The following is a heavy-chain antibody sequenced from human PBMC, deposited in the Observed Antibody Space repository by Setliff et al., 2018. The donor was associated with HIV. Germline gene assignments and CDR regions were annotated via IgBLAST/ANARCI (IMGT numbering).Heavy chain of an antibody. J-gene: IGHJ4*02. Sequence: PGGSLRLSCAGSGSGGSGFTFSDYYMGWVRQAPGKGREWVAHIKPDGSSKEYVDSVKGRFTISRDNAKDSVFLQMNSLRAEDTGVYYCATQTGFYNSHWYDYWGQGTMVTVSS. CDR2: IKPDGSSK. V-gene: IGHV3-7*01. D-gene: IGHD6-13*01. CDR1: GFTFSDYY. CDR3: ATQTGFYNSHWYDY.